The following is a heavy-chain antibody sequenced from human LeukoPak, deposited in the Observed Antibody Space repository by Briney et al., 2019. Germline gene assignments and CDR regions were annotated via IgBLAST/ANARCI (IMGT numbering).Heavy chain of an antibody. CDR1: GFTFSSSA. Sequence: GGSLRPSCAASGFTFSSSAMSWVRQAPGKGLEWVSGISGSGGSTYYADSVKGRFTISRDKSKNTLSLQMNSLRAEDTAVYYCAKDQGYSYGSTDYWGQGTLVTVSS. V-gene: IGHV3-23*01. D-gene: IGHD5-18*01. CDR3: AKDQGYSYGSTDY. CDR2: ISGSGGST. J-gene: IGHJ4*02.